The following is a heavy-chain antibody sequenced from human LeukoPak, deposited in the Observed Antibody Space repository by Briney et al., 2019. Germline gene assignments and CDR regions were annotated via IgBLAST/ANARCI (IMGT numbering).Heavy chain of an antibody. CDR3: ARASGSYPWDI. D-gene: IGHD1-26*01. J-gene: IGHJ3*02. CDR2: MNPNSGNT. Sequence: ASVKVSCKASGYTFTSYDINWVRQATGQGLEWMGWMNPNSGNTGYALKFQGRVTITRNTSISTAYMELSSLRSEDTAVYYCARASGSYPWDIWGQGTMVTVSS. CDR1: GYTFTSYD. V-gene: IGHV1-8*03.